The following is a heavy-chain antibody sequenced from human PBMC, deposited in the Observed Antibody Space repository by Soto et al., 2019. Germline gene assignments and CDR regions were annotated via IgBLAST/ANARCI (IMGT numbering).Heavy chain of an antibody. CDR3: AKSPPAVAGYFDY. J-gene: IGHJ4*02. V-gene: IGHV3-48*01. Sequence: PGGSLRLSCAASGFTFSSYSMNWVRQAPGKGLEWVSYISSSSSTIYYADSVKGRFTISRDNSNNTLYLQMNSLRAEDTAVYYCAKSPPAVAGYFDYWGQGTLVTVSS. D-gene: IGHD6-19*01. CDR1: GFTFSSYS. CDR2: ISSSSSTI.